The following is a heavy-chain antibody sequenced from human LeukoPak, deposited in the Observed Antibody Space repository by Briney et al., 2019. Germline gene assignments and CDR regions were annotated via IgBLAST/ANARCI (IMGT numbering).Heavy chain of an antibody. CDR3: ARAYSSVWSWFEP. Sequence: SETLSLTCTVSGGSISGYYWSGIRQPPGKRLEWIGYIYYSGSTNYNPSLKSRVTISVDTSKNQFSLKLSSVTAADTAVYYCARAYSSVWSWFEPWSQGTLVTVPS. CDR1: GGSISGYY. CDR2: IYYSGST. J-gene: IGHJ5*02. V-gene: IGHV4-59*08. D-gene: IGHD6-25*01.